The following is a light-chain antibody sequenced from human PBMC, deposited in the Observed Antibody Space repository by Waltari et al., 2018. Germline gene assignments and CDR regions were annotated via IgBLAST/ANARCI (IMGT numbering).Light chain of an antibody. CDR3: QALGSNRWV. J-gene: IGLJ3*02. CDR2: PDL. Sequence: SSELTQPPSVSVSPGQTASITCSGDKLGSKYASWYQHKPGQSPLLVLYPDLNRPSGIPERFSGSKSGNTATLTVSGTQAMDDADYYCQALGSNRWVFGGGTKLTVL. V-gene: IGLV3-1*01. CDR1: KLGSKY.